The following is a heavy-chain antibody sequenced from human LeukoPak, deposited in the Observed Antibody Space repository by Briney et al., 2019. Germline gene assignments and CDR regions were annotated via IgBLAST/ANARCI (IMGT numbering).Heavy chain of an antibody. D-gene: IGHD5-24*01. Sequence: GGSLRLSCAASGFTFSGYAMSWVRQAPGKGLERVSAISGSGGSTYYADSVKGRFTISRDNSKNTLYLQMNSLRAEDTAVYYCAKVLATIQLFDAFDIWGQGTMVTVSS. J-gene: IGHJ3*02. CDR1: GFTFSGYA. V-gene: IGHV3-23*01. CDR3: AKVLATIQLFDAFDI. CDR2: ISGSGGST.